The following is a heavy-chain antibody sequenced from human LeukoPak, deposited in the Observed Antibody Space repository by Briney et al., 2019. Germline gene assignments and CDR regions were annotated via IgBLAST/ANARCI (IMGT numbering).Heavy chain of an antibody. Sequence: GGSLRLSCAASGFTFSTYAMTWVRQAPGKGLEWVSVISGSGSDIYYADSVKGRFTISRDNSKNTLYLQMNSLRAEDTAVYYCAKTMVRGVISLERYYYYYGMDVWGQGTTVTVSS. CDR1: GFTFSTYA. V-gene: IGHV3-23*01. J-gene: IGHJ6*02. CDR3: AKTMVRGVISLERYYYYYGMDV. D-gene: IGHD3-10*01. CDR2: ISGSGSDI.